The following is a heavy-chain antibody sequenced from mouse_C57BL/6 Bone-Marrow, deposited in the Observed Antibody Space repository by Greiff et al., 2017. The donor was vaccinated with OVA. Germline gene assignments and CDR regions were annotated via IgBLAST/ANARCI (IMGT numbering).Heavy chain of an antibody. CDR2: IWRGGST. Sequence: VQLQQSGPGLVQPSQSLSITCTVSGFSLTSYGVHWVRQSPGKGLEWLGVIWRGGSTDYNAAFMSRLGIIQDKYNSKVVFKVHSLQADDTARYDWANRGGHAMDYWGQGTSVTVSS. V-gene: IGHV2-5*01. J-gene: IGHJ4*01. D-gene: IGHD3-3*01. CDR3: ANRGGHAMDY. CDR1: GFSLTSYG.